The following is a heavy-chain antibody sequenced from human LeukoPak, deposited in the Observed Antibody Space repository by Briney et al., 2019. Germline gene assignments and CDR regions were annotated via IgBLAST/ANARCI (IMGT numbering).Heavy chain of an antibody. CDR1: GGPISSGSYY. CDR2: IYTSGST. Sequence: SQTLSLTCTVSGGPISSGSYYWSWIRQPPGKGLEWIGRIYTSGSTNYNPSLKSRVTISVDTSKNQFSLKLSSVTAADTAVYYSARSGPYCGGDCYLRYWGQGTLVTVSS. D-gene: IGHD2-21*02. CDR3: ARSGPYCGGDCYLRY. V-gene: IGHV4-61*02. J-gene: IGHJ4*02.